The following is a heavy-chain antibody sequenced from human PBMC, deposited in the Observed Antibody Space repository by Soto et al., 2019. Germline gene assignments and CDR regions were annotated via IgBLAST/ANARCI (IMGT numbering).Heavy chain of an antibody. CDR1: GLTFTSYW. V-gene: IGHV3-7*01. D-gene: IGHD3-22*01. J-gene: IGHJ6*02. CDR2: IKQDGSEK. CDR3: ARFYYDSSGYLPSPYYYYYGMDV. Sequence: GGSLRLSCAAAGLTFTSYWISWVRQAPGKGLEWVASIKQDGSEKYYVDSVKGRFTISRDNAKNSLYLQMNSLRAEDTAVYYCARFYYDSSGYLPSPYYYYYGMDVWGQGTTVTVSS.